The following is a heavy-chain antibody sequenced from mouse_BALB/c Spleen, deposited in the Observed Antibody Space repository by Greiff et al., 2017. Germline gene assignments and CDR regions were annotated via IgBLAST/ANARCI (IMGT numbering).Heavy chain of an antibody. V-gene: IGHV2-6-7*01. J-gene: IGHJ4*01. CDR3: AREDRSYAMDY. D-gene: IGHD2-14*01. CDR2: IWGDGST. Sequence: QVQLQQSGPGLVAPSQSLSITCTVSGFSLTGYGVYWVRQPPGKGLEWLGMIWGDGSTDYNSALKSRLSISKDNSKSQVFLKMNSLQTDDTARYYCAREDRSYAMDYWGQGTSVTVSS. CDR1: GFSLTGYG.